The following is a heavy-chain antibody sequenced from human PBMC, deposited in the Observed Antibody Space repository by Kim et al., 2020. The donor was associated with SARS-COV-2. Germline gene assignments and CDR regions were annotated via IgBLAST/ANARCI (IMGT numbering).Heavy chain of an antibody. J-gene: IGHJ4*02. D-gene: IGHD4-4*01. CDR2: IYYSGST. CDR3: ATTGTTVGDFDY. CDR1: GGSISSYY. Sequence: SETLSLTCTVSGGSISSYYWSWIRQPPGKGLEWIGYIYYSGSTNYNPSLKSRVTISVDTSKNQFSLKLSSVTAADTAVYYCATTGTTVGDFDYWGQGTLVTVSA. V-gene: IGHV4-59*13.